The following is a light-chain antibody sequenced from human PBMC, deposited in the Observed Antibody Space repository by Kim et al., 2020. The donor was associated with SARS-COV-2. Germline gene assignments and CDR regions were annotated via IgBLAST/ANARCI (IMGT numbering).Light chain of an antibody. J-gene: IGKJ3*01. V-gene: IGKV1-5*01. Sequence: ASVGDRVTITCRASQSISKSLAWYQQRPGKAPKLLIYEASSLEIGVPSRFSGSGSGTEFTLTISSLQPDDFATYYCQQYHTYPHTFAPGTKVDIK. CDR1: QSISKS. CDR2: EAS. CDR3: QQYHTYPHT.